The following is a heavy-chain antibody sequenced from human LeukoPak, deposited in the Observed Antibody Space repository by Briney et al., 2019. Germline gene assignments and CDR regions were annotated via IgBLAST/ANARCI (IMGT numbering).Heavy chain of an antibody. D-gene: IGHD2-21*02. CDR3: ARAYCGGDCYWYHFDY. J-gene: IGHJ4*02. CDR1: GFTVSSNY. Sequence: GGSLRLSCAASGFTVSSNYMSWVRQAPGKGLEWVSVIYSGGSTYYADSVKGRFTISRDNPKNTLYLQMNSLRAEDTAVYYCARAYCGGDCYWYHFDYWGQGTLVTVSS. V-gene: IGHV3-53*01. CDR2: IYSGGST.